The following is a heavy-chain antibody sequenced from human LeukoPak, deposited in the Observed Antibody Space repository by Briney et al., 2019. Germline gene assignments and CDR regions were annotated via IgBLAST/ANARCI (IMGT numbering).Heavy chain of an antibody. Sequence: GGSLRLSCAASGFTFSSYEMNWVRQAPGKGLEWVSYISSSGSTIYYADSVKGRVTISRDHAKHSLYLQMNSLRAEDTAVYYCARVQYSGSYHYFDYWGQGTLVTVSS. J-gene: IGHJ4*02. CDR3: ARVQYSGSYHYFDY. D-gene: IGHD1-26*01. V-gene: IGHV3-48*03. CDR2: ISSSGSTI. CDR1: GFTFSSYE.